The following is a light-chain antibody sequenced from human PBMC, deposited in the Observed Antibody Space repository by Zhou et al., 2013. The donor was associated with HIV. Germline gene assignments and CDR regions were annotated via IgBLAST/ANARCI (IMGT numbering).Light chain of an antibody. CDR2: EVS. V-gene: IGLV2-8*01. CDR3: QAWDSSTVV. CDR1: SSDVGGYNY. Sequence: QSALTQPPSASGTPGQSVTISCTGTSSDVGGYNYVAWYQQHPGKVPKIIIYEVSKRPSGIPERFSGSNSGNTATLTISGTQAMDEADYYCQAWDSSTVVFGGGTKLTVL. J-gene: IGLJ2*01.